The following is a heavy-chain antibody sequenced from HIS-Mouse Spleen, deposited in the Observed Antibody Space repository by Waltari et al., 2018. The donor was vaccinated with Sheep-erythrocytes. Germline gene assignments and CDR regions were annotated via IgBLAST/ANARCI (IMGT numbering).Heavy chain of an antibody. Sequence: EVQLLESGGGLVQPGGSLRLSCAASGFTFSSYAMSWVRQAPGKGLEWVSAISGSGGSTYYADSVKGRFTISRDNSKNTLYLQMNSRRAEDTAVYYCAKRRTGDGGLDYWGQGTLVTVSS. CDR3: AKRRTGDGGLDY. V-gene: IGHV3-23*01. CDR2: ISGSGGST. J-gene: IGHJ4*02. D-gene: IGHD7-27*01. CDR1: GFTFSSYA.